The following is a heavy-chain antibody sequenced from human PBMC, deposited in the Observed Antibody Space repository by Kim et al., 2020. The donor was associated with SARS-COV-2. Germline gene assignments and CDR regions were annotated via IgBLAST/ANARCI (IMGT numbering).Heavy chain of an antibody. CDR3: ARHGGPSFDS. CDR2: IFPNGDT. J-gene: IGHJ4*01. V-gene: IGHV4-59*08. Sequence: SETLSLTCSVSDGSITGYFWSWIRQSPGKGLEWIGQIFPNGDTNYSPSLESRVTVSVDRSKNQFFLKLTSVTAADTDVYYCARHGGPSFDSWGHGLLVT. CDR1: DGSITGYF.